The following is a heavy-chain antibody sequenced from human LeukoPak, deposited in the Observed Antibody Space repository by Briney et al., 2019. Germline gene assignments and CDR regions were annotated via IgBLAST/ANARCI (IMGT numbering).Heavy chain of an antibody. Sequence: GGSLRLSYAASGFTFSSYWMYWVRQAPGKGLVWVSRINSDGSSTSYADSVKGRFTISRDNAKNTMYVQMNSLRAEDTAVYYCARSHVRGSLGYFDKWGQGTLVTVSS. V-gene: IGHV3-74*01. CDR1: GFTFSSYW. CDR3: ARSHVRGSLGYFDK. J-gene: IGHJ4*02. D-gene: IGHD3-10*01. CDR2: INSDGSST.